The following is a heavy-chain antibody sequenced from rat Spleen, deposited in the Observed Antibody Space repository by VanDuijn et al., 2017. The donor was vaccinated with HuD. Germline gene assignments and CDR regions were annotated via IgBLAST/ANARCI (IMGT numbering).Heavy chain of an antibody. CDR2: ISPSGVT. CDR3: VRQDTSGYSNWFAY. D-gene: IGHD4-3*01. V-gene: IGHV5-25*01. Sequence: EVQLVESGGGLVRPGGSLKLSCSVSGFTFSNFDMAWVRPAPTKGLEWVSSISPSGVTYYRDSVKGRFTVSRENAKSTLYFLMDSLRSEDTATYYCVRQDTSGYSNWFAYWGQGALVTVSS. CDR1: GFTFSNFD. J-gene: IGHJ3*01.